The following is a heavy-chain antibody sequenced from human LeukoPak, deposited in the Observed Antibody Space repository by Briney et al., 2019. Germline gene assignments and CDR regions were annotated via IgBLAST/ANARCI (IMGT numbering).Heavy chain of an antibody. V-gene: IGHV4-59*12. Sequence: SETLSLTCTVSGGSISSYYWTWIRQPPGKGLEWIGYIYDSGSTNYNPSLKSRLTISVDTSKNQFSLKLSSVTAADTAVYYCARVVVPEWYFDLWGRGTLVTVSS. CDR3: ARVVVPEWYFDL. J-gene: IGHJ2*01. CDR2: IYDSGST. D-gene: IGHD2-2*01. CDR1: GGSISSYY.